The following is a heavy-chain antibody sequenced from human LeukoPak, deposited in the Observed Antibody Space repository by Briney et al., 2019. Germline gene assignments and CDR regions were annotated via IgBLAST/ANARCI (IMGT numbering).Heavy chain of an antibody. D-gene: IGHD3-10*01. Sequence: GSLRLSCAASGFTFSSYAMSWIRQPPGKGLEWIGEINHSGSTNYNPSLKSRVTISVDTSKNQFSLKLSSVTAADTAVYYCARGLRGVQPTKKVSQLYYMDVWGKGTTVTVSS. J-gene: IGHJ6*03. CDR2: INHSGST. CDR3: ARGLRGVQPTKKVSQLYYMDV. CDR1: GFTFSSYA. V-gene: IGHV4-34*01.